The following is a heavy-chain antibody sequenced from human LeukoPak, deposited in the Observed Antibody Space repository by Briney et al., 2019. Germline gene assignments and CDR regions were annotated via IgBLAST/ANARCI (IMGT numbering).Heavy chain of an antibody. J-gene: IGHJ2*01. V-gene: IGHV4-59*08. CDR3: ARRDWYFDL. CDR1: GGSISSYY. CDR2: IYYSGST. Sequence: ASETLSLTCTVSGGSISSYYWSWIRQPPGKGLEWIGYIYYSGSTNYNPSLKSRVTISVDTSKNQFSLKLSSVTAADTAVYYCARRDWYFDLWGRGTLATVSS.